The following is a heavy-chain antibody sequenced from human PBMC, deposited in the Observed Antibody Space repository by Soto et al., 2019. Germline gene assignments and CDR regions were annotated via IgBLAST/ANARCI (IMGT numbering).Heavy chain of an antibody. CDR1: GFTVSNIY. Sequence: GGSLRLSSAVSGFTVSNIYMSWVRQAPGKALECVSVIYGGDTTYYAYSFKGRFTVSRDDSKSTLYLQMNTLRPEDTAIYYCARIIVLMYYSDRSGYYFKSWGQGPLVTVSS. V-gene: IGHV3-66*01. J-gene: IGHJ4*02. D-gene: IGHD3-22*01. CDR3: ARIIVLMYYSDRSGYYFKS. CDR2: IYGGDTT.